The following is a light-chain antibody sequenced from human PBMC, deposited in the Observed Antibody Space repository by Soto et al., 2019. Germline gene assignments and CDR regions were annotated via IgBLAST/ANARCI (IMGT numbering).Light chain of an antibody. CDR3: QQYNNRSP. CDR2: GAS. CDR1: QSVSSSY. J-gene: IGKJ1*01. V-gene: IGKV3-20*01. Sequence: EIVLTQSPGTLSLSPGERATLSCRASQSVSSSYLAWYQQKPGQAPRLLIYGASSRATGIPDRFSGSGSGTEFTLTISSLQSEDFAVYYCQQYNNRSPFGQGTKVDIK.